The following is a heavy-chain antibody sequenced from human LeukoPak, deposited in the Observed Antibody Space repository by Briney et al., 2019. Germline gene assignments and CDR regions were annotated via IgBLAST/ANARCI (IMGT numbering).Heavy chain of an antibody. Sequence: PGGSLRLSCAASGFTFSSYSMNWVRQAPGKGLEWVSSISSSSGYIYYADSVKGRFTISRDNAKNSLYLQMNSLRAEDTAVYYCARAPSFIVATINYFDYWGQGTLVTVSS. D-gene: IGHD5-12*01. V-gene: IGHV3-21*01. CDR1: GFTFSSYS. CDR3: ARAPSFIVATINYFDY. J-gene: IGHJ4*02. CDR2: ISSSSGYI.